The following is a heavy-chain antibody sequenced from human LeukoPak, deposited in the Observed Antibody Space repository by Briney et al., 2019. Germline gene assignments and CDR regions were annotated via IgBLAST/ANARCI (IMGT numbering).Heavy chain of an antibody. V-gene: IGHV3-66*01. D-gene: IGHD6-19*01. Sequence: GGSLRLSCAASGFTVSSNYMSWVRQAPGKGLEWVSLIYSAGSTYYADSVKGRFTISRDNSKNTLYLQMDSLRVEDTAVYYCAREVDTGGWSRYYFDYWGQGTLVTVSS. CDR2: IYSAGST. J-gene: IGHJ4*02. CDR1: GFTVSSNY. CDR3: AREVDTGGWSRYYFDY.